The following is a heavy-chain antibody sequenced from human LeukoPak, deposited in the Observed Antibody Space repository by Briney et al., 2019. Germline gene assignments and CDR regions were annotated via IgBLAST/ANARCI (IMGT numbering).Heavy chain of an antibody. CDR1: GFTFSDSY. D-gene: IGHD6-19*01. CDR2: ISSSGSTI. J-gene: IGHJ6*03. V-gene: IGHV3-11*04. Sequence: GGSLRLSCAASGFTFSDSYMSWLRQPPGKGLEWVSYISSSGSTIYYADSVKGRFTISRDNAKNSLYLQMNSLRAEDTAVYYCARESRGWLSAPYYYYYYYMDVWGKGTTVTVSS. CDR3: ARESRGWLSAPYYYYYYYMDV.